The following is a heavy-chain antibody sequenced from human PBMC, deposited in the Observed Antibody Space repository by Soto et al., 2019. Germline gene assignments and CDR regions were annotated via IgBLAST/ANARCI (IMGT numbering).Heavy chain of an antibody. CDR3: AASSSVAAAGYFKF. V-gene: IGHV1-69*01. J-gene: IGHJ4*02. D-gene: IGHD6-13*01. Sequence: QVQLVQSGAEVKEPGSSVKVSCKATGDLFNNYAFNWVRQAPGQGLEWMGRISPLFSTKNYAQTFQGRVTIGADELTTIVYREVSNLESEDTAMYYWAASSSVAAAGYFKFWGQGTLVTVSP. CDR1: GDLFNNYA. CDR2: ISPLFSTK.